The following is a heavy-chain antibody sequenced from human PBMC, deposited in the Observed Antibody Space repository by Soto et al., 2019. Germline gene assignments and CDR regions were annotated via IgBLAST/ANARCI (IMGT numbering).Heavy chain of an antibody. J-gene: IGHJ4*02. CDR2: ISAYNGNT. V-gene: IGHV1-18*01. D-gene: IGHD2-15*01. CDR1: GYTFTSYG. CDR3: ARDGGLYCSGGSCYSLD. Sequence: ASVKVSCKASGYTFTSYGISWVRQAPGQGLEWMGWISAYNGNTNYAQKLQGRVTMTTDTSTSTAYMELRSLRSDDTAVYYCARDGGLYCSGGSCYSLDWGQGTLVTVSS.